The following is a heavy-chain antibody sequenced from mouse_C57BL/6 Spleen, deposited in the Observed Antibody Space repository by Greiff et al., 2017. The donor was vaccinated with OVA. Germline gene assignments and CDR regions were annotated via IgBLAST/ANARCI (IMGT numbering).Heavy chain of an antibody. CDR2: IRNKANGYTT. D-gene: IGHD6-1*01. CDR3: ARYPLYPLYAMDY. CDR1: GFTFTDYC. Sequence: EVQLVESGGGLVQPGGSLSLSCAASGFTFTDYCMSWVRQPPGKALEWLGFIRNKANGYTTEYSASVKGRFTISRDNSQSILYLQMNALRAEDSATYYCARYPLYPLYAMDYWGQGTSVTVSS. J-gene: IGHJ4*01. V-gene: IGHV7-3*01.